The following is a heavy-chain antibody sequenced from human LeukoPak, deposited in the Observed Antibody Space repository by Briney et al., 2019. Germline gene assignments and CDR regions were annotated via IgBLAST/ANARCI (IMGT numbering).Heavy chain of an antibody. V-gene: IGHV4-38-2*02. D-gene: IGHD3-10*01. CDR3: ARDRGVWYFDL. CDR1: GYSISSGYY. J-gene: IGHJ2*01. Sequence: TASETLSLTCAVSGYSISSGYYWGWIRQPPGKGLEWIGSTYHSGSTYYNPSLKGRVTISVDTSKNQFSLKLSSVTAADTAVYYCARDRGVWYFDLWGRGTLVIVSS. CDR2: TYHSGST.